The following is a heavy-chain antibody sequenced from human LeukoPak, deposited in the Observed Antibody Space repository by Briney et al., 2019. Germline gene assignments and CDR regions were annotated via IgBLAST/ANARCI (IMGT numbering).Heavy chain of an antibody. J-gene: IGHJ6*03. CDR3: ARDPYSGSYGDYYYYYMDV. V-gene: IGHV3-21*01. CDR1: GFTLSSYN. CDR2: ITSSSSYI. D-gene: IGHD1-26*01. Sequence: PGGSLRLSCAASGFTLSSYNMNWVRQAPGKGLEWVSSITSSSSYIYYADSVKGRFTISRDNAKNSLYLQMNSLRAEDTAVYYCARDPYSGSYGDYYYYYMDVWGKGTTVTISS.